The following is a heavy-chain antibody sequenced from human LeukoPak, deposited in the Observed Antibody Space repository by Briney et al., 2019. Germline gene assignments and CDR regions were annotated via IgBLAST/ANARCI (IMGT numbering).Heavy chain of an antibody. Sequence: ASVKVSCKASGGTFSSYAISWVRQAPGQGLEWMGGIIPIFGTANYAQKFQGRVTITADKSTSTAYMELSSLRSEDTAVYYCARERLDYDILTGYYTNYYYYYYMDVWGKGTTVTVSS. CDR3: ARERLDYDILTGYYTNYYYYYYMDV. V-gene: IGHV1-69*06. D-gene: IGHD3-9*01. CDR2: IIPIFGTA. J-gene: IGHJ6*03. CDR1: GGTFSSYA.